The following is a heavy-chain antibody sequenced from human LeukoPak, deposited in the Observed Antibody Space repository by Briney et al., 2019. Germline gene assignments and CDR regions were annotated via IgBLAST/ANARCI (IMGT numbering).Heavy chain of an antibody. J-gene: IGHJ4*02. CDR1: GFTFSNAW. CDR3: ARGGRSVVVAATHFDY. CDR2: IKQGGSEK. Sequence: GGSLRLSCAASGFTFSNAWMSWVRQAPGKGLEWVANIKQGGSEKYYVDSVKGRFTISRDNAKNSLYLQMNSLRAEDTAVYYCARGGRSVVVAATHFDYWGQGTLVTVSS. V-gene: IGHV3-7*01. D-gene: IGHD2-15*01.